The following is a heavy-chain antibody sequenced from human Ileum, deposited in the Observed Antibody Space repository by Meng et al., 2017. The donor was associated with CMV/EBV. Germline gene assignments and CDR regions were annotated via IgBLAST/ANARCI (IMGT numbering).Heavy chain of an antibody. D-gene: IGHD6-19*01. J-gene: IGHJ5*02. CDR1: YDFSAND. Sequence: YDFSANDIDWVRQAPGQGLESMGWINPSTGDTNNAQQFHDGVTMTRDTSISTVYLDLTGLTSDDTAVYYCTRGPIAVGGIRTAWFDPWGQGTLVTVSS. V-gene: IGHV1-2*02. CDR2: INPSTGDT. CDR3: TRGPIAVGGIRTAWFDP.